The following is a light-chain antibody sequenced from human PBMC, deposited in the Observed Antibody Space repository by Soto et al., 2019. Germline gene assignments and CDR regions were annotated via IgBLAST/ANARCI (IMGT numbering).Light chain of an antibody. CDR2: GAV. V-gene: IGKV3-20*01. Sequence: DIVLTQSPGTLSLSPGERATLSCRASQTVSSSSLTWYQHKPGQAPRLLIYGAVTRATGIPDRFSGSGSGTDFTLTILRLEPEDFAVYYCQQYDIPPWTFGQGTKVEIK. J-gene: IGKJ1*01. CDR3: QQYDIPPWT. CDR1: QTVSSSS.